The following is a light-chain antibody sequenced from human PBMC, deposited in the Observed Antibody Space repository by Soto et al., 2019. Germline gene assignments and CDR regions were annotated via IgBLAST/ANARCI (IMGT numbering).Light chain of an antibody. CDR2: GAS. V-gene: IGKV3-15*01. J-gene: IGKJ4*01. CDR1: QTLYNN. CDR3: QQYNDWPLT. Sequence: EIVMTQSPATLSVSPGERATLSCRASQTLYNNLAWYQQKLGQAPRLLIYGASARATDIPARFSGSGSGTEFTLTISGLGSEDFAIYYCQQYNDWPLTFGGGTKVEIK.